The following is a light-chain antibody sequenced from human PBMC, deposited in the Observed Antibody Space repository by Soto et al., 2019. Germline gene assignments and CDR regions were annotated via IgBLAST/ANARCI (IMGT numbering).Light chain of an antibody. Sequence: DIQMTQSPSSLSASVGDRVTITCQASQDINNYVNLYQQKPGKAPKLLIYDASDLETGVPSRFSGSGSGTGFTFTISSLQPEDFATYYRQQYKSLPLTFGQGTRLEIK. CDR3: QQYKSLPLT. V-gene: IGKV1-33*01. J-gene: IGKJ5*01. CDR1: QDINNY. CDR2: DAS.